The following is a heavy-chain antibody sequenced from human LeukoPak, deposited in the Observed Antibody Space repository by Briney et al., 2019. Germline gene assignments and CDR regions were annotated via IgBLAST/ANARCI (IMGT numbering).Heavy chain of an antibody. CDR2: ISYDGSNT. CDR1: GFTFSSYG. CDR3: AKVWQEMGIRLIDY. V-gene: IGHV3-30*18. J-gene: IGHJ4*02. Sequence: GRSLRLSCAASGFTFSSYGMHWVRQAPGKGLEWVAVISYDGSNTYYADSVKGRFTISRDNSKNTLYLQMNSLRAEDTAVYYCAKVWQEMGIRLIDYWGQGTMVTVSS. D-gene: IGHD7-27*01.